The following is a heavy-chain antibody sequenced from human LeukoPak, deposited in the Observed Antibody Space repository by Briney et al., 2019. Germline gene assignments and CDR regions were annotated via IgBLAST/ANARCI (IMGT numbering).Heavy chain of an antibody. D-gene: IGHD3-10*01. Sequence: GGSLRLSCAASGFTFDDYAMHWVRQVPGKGLEWVSGINWNGASICYADSVKGRFTISRDNAKNSLFLQMNSLRVEDTALYYFAKVSHVSGWGNRLFDLWGQGTLVTVSS. CDR1: GFTFDDYA. CDR3: AKVSHVSGWGNRLFDL. CDR2: INWNGASI. V-gene: IGHV3-9*01. J-gene: IGHJ4*02.